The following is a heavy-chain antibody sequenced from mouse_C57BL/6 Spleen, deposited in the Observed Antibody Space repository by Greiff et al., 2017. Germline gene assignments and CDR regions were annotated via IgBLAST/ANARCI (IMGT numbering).Heavy chain of an antibody. CDR2: IHPNSGST. J-gene: IGHJ3*01. V-gene: IGHV1-64*01. Sequence: QVQLQQPGAELVKPGASVKLSCKASGYTFTSYWMHWVKQRPGQGLEWIGMIHPNSGSTNYNEKFKSKATLTVDKSSSTAYMQLSSLTSEDSAVYYCAFDYDEEGFAYWGQGTLVTVSA. D-gene: IGHD2-4*01. CDR3: AFDYDEEGFAY. CDR1: GYTFTSYW.